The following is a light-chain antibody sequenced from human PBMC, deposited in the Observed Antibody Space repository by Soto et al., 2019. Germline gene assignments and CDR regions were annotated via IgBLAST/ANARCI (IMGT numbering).Light chain of an antibody. CDR1: QDINIW. CDR2: RAS. Sequence: DIQMTQSPSSVSAFVGDRVTITCRASQDINIWLAWYQEKPGLAPNLLIYRASSLLGGVPSRFSGSGSGTYFTLTISSLQPEDLGTYYCQQYNSYSWTFGQGTKVEIK. CDR3: QQYNSYSWT. V-gene: IGKV1D-16*01. J-gene: IGKJ1*01.